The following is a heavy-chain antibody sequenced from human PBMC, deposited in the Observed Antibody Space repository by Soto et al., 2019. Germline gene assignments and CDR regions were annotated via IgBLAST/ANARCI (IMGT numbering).Heavy chain of an antibody. V-gene: IGHV6-1*01. CDR2: TYYRSKWYN. Sequence: PTLSLPCAISGDNFSRNSACWNWIRTSPSRGLEWLGRTYYRSKWYNDYSLSVKGRITINPDTSKNQFSLQLNSVNPEDTAVYYCARDLIDGVFAYWGQGTSVNVSS. CDR1: GDNFSRNSAC. D-gene: IGHD3-3*01. CDR3: ARDLIDGVFAY. J-gene: IGHJ4*02.